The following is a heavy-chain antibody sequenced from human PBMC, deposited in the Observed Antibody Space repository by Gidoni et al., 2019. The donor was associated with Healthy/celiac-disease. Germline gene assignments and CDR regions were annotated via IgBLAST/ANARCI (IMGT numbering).Heavy chain of an antibody. CDR2: ISSSSSYI. D-gene: IGHD3-3*01. V-gene: IGHV3-21*01. Sequence: EVQLVESGRGLVKPGGSLRLSCAASGLTFSSYSMNWVRQAPGKGLEWVSSISSSSSYIYYADSVKGRFTISRDNAKNSLYLQMNSLRAEDTAVYYCARDYPPTHGFWSGYYTNYYYYGMDVWGQGTTVTVSS. CDR1: GLTFSSYS. J-gene: IGHJ6*02. CDR3: ARDYPPTHGFWSGYYTNYYYYGMDV.